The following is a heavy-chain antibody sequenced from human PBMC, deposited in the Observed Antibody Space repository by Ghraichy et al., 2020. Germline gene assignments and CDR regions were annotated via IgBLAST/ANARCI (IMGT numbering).Heavy chain of an antibody. V-gene: IGHV4-39*01. J-gene: IGHJ3*02. CDR1: GGSISSSSYY. CDR2: IYYSGST. D-gene: IGHD3-3*01. CDR3: ARSPPRITIFGVVIDAFDI. Sequence: SETLSLTCTVSGGSISSSSYYWGWIRQPPGKGLEWIGSIYYSGSTYYNPSLKSRVTISVDTSKNQFSLKLSSVTAADTAVYYCARSPPRITIFGVVIDAFDIWGQGTMVTVSS.